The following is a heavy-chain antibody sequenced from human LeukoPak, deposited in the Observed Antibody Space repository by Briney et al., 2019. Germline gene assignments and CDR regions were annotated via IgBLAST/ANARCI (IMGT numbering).Heavy chain of an antibody. CDR3: ARVHTTMNDYYYYYYMDV. J-gene: IGHJ6*03. D-gene: IGHD3-22*01. V-gene: IGHV4-59*01. CDR1: GGSISSYY. CDR2: IYYSGST. Sequence: PSETLSLTCTVSGGSISSYYWSWIRQPPGKGLEWIGYIYYSGSTNYNPSLKSRVTISVDTSKNQFSLKLSSVTAADTAVYYCARVHTTMNDYYYYYYMDVWGKGTTVTVSS.